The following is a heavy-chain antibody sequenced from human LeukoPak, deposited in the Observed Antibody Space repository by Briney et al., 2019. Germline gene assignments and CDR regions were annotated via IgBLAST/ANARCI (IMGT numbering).Heavy chain of an antibody. CDR2: IGGRAGGT. CDR1: GFTFSSNG. D-gene: IGHD6-19*01. V-gene: IGHV3-23*01. CDR3: ARRPYDSSGCRDF. Sequence: GGSLRLSCAGSGFTFSSNGMTWVRQAPGRGLEWVSAIGGRAGGTYYADSVKGRFTISRDTSKNTLYLQMNSLRAEDTAVYYCARRPYDSSGCRDFWGPGTLVTVSS. J-gene: IGHJ4*02.